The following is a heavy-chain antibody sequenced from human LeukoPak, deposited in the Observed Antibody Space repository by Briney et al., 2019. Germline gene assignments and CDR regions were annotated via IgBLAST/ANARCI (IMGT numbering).Heavy chain of an antibody. J-gene: IGHJ3*02. V-gene: IGHV3-48*03. CDR1: GFTFSSYE. CDR2: ISSSGSTI. Sequence: GGSLRLSCAASGFTFSSYEMNWVRQAPGKGLEWVSYISSSGSTIYYADSVKGRFTISRDNAKNSLYLQMNSLRAEDTAVYYCAREGGGVGGYYHDAFDIWGQGTMVTVSS. CDR3: AREGGGVGGYYHDAFDI. D-gene: IGHD3-3*01.